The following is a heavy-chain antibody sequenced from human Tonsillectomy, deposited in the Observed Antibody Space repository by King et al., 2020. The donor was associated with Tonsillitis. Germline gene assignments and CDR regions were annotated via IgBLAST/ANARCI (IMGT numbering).Heavy chain of an antibody. CDR2: IDWDDDK. V-gene: IGHV2-70*04. J-gene: IGHJ4*02. Sequence: VTLKESGPALVKPTQTLTLTCNFSGLSLSTSGMRVSWIRQPPGKALEWLARIDWDDDKFYSTSLKTRLTISKDTSKNQVVLTMTNMDPVDTATYYCGVAVPGKGVDYWGQGTLVTVSS. D-gene: IGHD6-19*01. CDR1: GLSLSTSGMR. CDR3: GVAVPGKGVDY.